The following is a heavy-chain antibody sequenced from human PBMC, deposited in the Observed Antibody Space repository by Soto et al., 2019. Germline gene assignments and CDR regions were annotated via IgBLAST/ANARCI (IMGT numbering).Heavy chain of an antibody. CDR3: ARAAREAVFRGDFNS. CDR1: GYTFTSYG. V-gene: IGHV1-18*01. CDR2: ISGYNANT. Sequence: QVQLVQSGAEVKKPGASVKVSCKASGYTFTSYGISWVRQAPGQGLEWMGWISGYNANTNYAQKLQARVTMTTDTSTNTAYMELRSLRSDDTTVYFCARAAREAVFRGDFNSWGQGTLVTVSS. J-gene: IGHJ4*02. D-gene: IGHD2-15*01.